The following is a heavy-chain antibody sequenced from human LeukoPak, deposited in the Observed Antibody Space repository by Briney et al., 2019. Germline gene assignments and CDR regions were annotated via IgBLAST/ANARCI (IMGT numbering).Heavy chain of an antibody. D-gene: IGHD6-19*01. J-gene: IGHJ4*02. Sequence: SETLSLTCTVSGDSINSLDLWSWVRQPPGKGLEWIGEMYLSGTTHSNPSVKSRVTISTDASKNQFSLKLTSVTAADTAVYYCAREVAVAGKFDYWGQGTLVTVSS. CDR3: AREVAVAGKFDY. CDR1: GDSINSLDL. V-gene: IGHV4-4*02. CDR2: MYLSGTT.